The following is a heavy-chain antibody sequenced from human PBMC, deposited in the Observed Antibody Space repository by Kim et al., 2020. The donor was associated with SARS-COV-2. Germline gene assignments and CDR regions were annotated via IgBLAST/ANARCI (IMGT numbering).Heavy chain of an antibody. J-gene: IGHJ4*02. V-gene: IGHV1-2*02. D-gene: IGHD2-8*01. Sequence: YAQKFQGRVTMTRDTSISTAYMELSRLRSDDTAVYYCARALLMVYAHFDYWGQGTLVTVSS. CDR3: ARALLMVYAHFDY.